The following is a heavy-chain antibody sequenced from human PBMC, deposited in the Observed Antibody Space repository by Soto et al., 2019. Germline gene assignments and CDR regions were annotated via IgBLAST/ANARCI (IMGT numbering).Heavy chain of an antibody. CDR1: GGPFSGFF. D-gene: IGHD1-26*01. Sequence: SETLSLTCGVHGGPFSGFFWSWIRQSPGKGLEWIGEFNPGGSTNYNPSLKSRLTISADRSTSQVSLRLTSVTAADAAVYFCARSAASFGGASYLGAWGQGTLVAVSS. CDR3: ARSAASFGGASYLGA. V-gene: IGHV4-34*01. CDR2: FNPGGST. J-gene: IGHJ5*02.